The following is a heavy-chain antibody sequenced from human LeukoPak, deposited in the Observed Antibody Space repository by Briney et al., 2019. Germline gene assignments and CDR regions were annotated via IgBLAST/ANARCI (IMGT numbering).Heavy chain of an antibody. CDR3: ARDFSGSALDY. Sequence: GGSLRLSCAASGFIFSSYEMSWVRQAPGKGLEWVSYISSSGRTMYYADSVKGRFTVSRDNAKNSLYLQMNSLRAEDTAVYYCARDFSGSALDYWGQGTLVTVSS. CDR1: GFIFSSYE. J-gene: IGHJ4*02. V-gene: IGHV3-48*03. D-gene: IGHD1-26*01. CDR2: ISSSGRTM.